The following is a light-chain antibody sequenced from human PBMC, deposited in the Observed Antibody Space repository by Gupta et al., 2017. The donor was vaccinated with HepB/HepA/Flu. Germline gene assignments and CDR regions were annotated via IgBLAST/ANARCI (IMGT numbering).Light chain of an antibody. Sequence: EIVMTQSPATLSVSPGKRATLSCRASQSISNNLAWYQHKPGQAPRLLIYGASTRATGVPARFSGSGYGTEFTLTITSRQSEDSAVYYCQQYSNWPMRSFGQGTKMEIK. V-gene: IGKV3-15*01. CDR3: QQYSNWPMRS. CDR2: GAS. J-gene: IGKJ2*04. CDR1: QSISNN.